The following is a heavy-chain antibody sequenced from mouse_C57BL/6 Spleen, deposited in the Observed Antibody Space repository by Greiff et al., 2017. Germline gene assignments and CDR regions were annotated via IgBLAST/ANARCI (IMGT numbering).Heavy chain of an antibody. J-gene: IGHJ2*01. Sequence: DVHLVESEGGLVQPGSSMKLSCTASGFTFSDYYMAWVRQVPEKGLEWVANINYDGSSTYYLDSLKSRFIISRDNAKNILYLQMSSLKSEDTATYYCARVGYGSSFDYWGQGTTLTVSS. V-gene: IGHV5-16*01. D-gene: IGHD1-1*01. CDR1: GFTFSDYY. CDR3: ARVGYGSSFDY. CDR2: INYDGSST.